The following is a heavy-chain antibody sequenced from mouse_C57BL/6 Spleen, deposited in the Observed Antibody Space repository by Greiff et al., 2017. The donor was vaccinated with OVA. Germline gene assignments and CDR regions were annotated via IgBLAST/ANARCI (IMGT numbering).Heavy chain of an antibody. CDR1: GYTFTDYY. J-gene: IGHJ1*03. D-gene: IGHD1-1*01. V-gene: IGHV1-76*01. Sequence: QVQLQQSGAELVRPGASVKLSCKASGYTFTDYYINWVKQRPGQGLEWIARIYPGSGNTYYNEKFKGKATLTAEKSSSTAYMQLSSLTSEDSAVYVCAKYYSGSSYDWYFGVWGTGPTVTVSS. CDR2: IYPGSGNT. CDR3: AKYYSGSSYDWYFGV.